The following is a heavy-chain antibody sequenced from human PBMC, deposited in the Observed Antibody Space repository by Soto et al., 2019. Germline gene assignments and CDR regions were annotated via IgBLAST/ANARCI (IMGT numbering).Heavy chain of an antibody. CDR2: VYRTGST. V-gene: IGHV4-4*02. Sequence: QVQLQESGPGLVKPSGTLSLTCAVSGGSISTSNWWRWVRQPPGKGLEWIGEVYRTGSTNYHPSLESRLTISVDKSKNQFTLKLTSVTAADTAVYDCARARATIAAAAIFDCWGQGTLVTVSS. CDR1: GGSISTSNW. J-gene: IGHJ4*02. D-gene: IGHD6-13*01. CDR3: ARARATIAAAAIFDC.